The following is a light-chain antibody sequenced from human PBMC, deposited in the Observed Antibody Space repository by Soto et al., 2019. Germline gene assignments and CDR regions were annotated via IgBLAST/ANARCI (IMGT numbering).Light chain of an antibody. CDR1: QSISSW. J-gene: IGKJ1*01. Sequence: DIQMTQSPSTLSASVGYIVTITCRASQSISSWLAWYQQKPGKAPKLLIYKASSLESGVPSRFSGSGSGTEFTLTISSLQPDDFATYYCQQYNTYWTFGQGTKVDI. CDR3: QQYNTYWT. CDR2: KAS. V-gene: IGKV1-5*03.